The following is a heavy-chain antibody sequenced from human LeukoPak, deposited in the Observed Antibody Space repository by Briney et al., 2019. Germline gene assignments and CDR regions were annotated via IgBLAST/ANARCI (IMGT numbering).Heavy chain of an antibody. D-gene: IGHD1-26*01. J-gene: IGHJ4*02. CDR2: IRDSGSST. Sequence: PSGGSLRLSCAASGFTFSSYAMSWVRQAQGKGLEWVSAIRDSGSSTHYADSVKGRFTTSRDNSKNTLFLQMNSLRAEDTAIYYCAKYGPQDSGSSHFDYWGQGALVTVSS. CDR1: GFTFSSYA. V-gene: IGHV3-23*01. CDR3: AKYGPQDSGSSHFDY.